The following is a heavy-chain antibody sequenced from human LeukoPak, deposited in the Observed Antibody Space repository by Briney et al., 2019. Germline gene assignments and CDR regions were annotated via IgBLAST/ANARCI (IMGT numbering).Heavy chain of an antibody. CDR1: GFTFSSYG. CDR2: IPYDGSNK. Sequence: GGSLRLSCAASGFTFSSYGMHWVRQAPGKGLEWVAFIPYDGSNKYYADSVKGRFTISRDNSKNTLYLQMNSLRAEDTAVYYCAKGPHPYGSGLFYYFDYWGQGTLVTVSS. CDR3: AKGPHPYGSGLFYYFDY. V-gene: IGHV3-30*02. D-gene: IGHD3-10*01. J-gene: IGHJ4*02.